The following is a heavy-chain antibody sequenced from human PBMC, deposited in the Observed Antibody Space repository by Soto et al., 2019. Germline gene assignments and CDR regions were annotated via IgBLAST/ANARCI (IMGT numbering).Heavy chain of an antibody. CDR2: INPSGGST. CDR3: AGVAAASKLRLDY. V-gene: IGHV1-46*04. J-gene: IGHJ4*02. Sequence: GVSVKVSCNASGYTSTSYYMHWAHHAPGQGLEWMGIINPSGGSTSYAQKLQGRVTMTRDTSTSTVYMELRSLRSEDTAVYYYAGVAAASKLRLDYWGQGTLV. CDR1: GYTSTSYY. D-gene: IGHD2-2*01.